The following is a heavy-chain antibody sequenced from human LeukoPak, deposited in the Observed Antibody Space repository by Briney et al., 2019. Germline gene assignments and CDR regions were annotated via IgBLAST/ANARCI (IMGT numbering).Heavy chain of an antibody. Sequence: SVKVSCKASGGTFSSYAISWVRQAPGQGLEWMGGIIPIFGTANYAQKFQGRVTITADESTSTAYMELSSLRSEDTAVYYCAPIGGSSSWLNWFDPWGQGTLVTVSS. V-gene: IGHV1-69*13. CDR1: GGTFSSYA. CDR3: APIGGSSSWLNWFDP. CDR2: IIPIFGTA. J-gene: IGHJ5*02. D-gene: IGHD6-13*01.